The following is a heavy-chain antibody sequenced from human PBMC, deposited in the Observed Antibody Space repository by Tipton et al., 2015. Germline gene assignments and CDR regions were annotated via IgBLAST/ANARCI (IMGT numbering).Heavy chain of an antibody. Sequence: TLSLTCTVSGGSISSSSYYWGWIRQPPGKGLEWIGSVHYSGSTYYNPSLKSRVTISVDTSKNQFSLKLSSVTAADTAVYYCASGCINFSCYYWFDPWGPGTLVTVSS. CDR1: GGSISSSSYY. J-gene: IGHJ5*02. CDR2: VHYSGST. V-gene: IGHV4-39*07. CDR3: ASGCINFSCYYWFDP. D-gene: IGHD2-21*01.